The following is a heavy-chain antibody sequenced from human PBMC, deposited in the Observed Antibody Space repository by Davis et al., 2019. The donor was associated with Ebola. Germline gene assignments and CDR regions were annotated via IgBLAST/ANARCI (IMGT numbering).Heavy chain of an antibody. V-gene: IGHV1-69*13. CDR2: IIPIFGTA. Sequence: SVKVSCKASGGTFSSYAISWVRQAPGQGLEWMGGIIPIFGTANYAQKFQGRVTITADESTSTAYMELSSLRSEDTAVYYCATERRIAAAGPSSYGMDVWGQGTTVTVSS. J-gene: IGHJ6*02. CDR1: GGTFSSYA. D-gene: IGHD6-13*01. CDR3: ATERRIAAAGPSSYGMDV.